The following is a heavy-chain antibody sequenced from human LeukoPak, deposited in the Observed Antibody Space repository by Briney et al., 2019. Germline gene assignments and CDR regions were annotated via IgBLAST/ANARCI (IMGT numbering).Heavy chain of an antibody. Sequence: ASVKVSCKASGGTFISYAISWVRQAPGQGLEWMGGIIPIFGTANYAQKFQGRVTITADESTSTAYMELSSLRSEDTAVYYCARADPRSRRLRDLYYFDYWGQGTLVTVSS. CDR1: GGTFISYA. V-gene: IGHV1-69*13. J-gene: IGHJ4*02. CDR2: IIPIFGTA. CDR3: ARADPRSRRLRDLYYFDY. D-gene: IGHD4-17*01.